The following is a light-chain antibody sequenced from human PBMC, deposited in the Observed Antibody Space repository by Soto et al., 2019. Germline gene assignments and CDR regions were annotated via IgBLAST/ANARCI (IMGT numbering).Light chain of an antibody. J-gene: IGKJ5*01. Sequence: EIVLTQSPGTLSLSPGERATLSCRASQTVNSDYLTCYQQKPGQAPRLLIYAASSGATGIPDRFSGSGSETDFTLTINRLEPEDFAVYYCQYYGNSRITFGQGTRLEIK. CDR2: AAS. CDR1: QTVNSDY. CDR3: QYYGNSRIT. V-gene: IGKV3-20*01.